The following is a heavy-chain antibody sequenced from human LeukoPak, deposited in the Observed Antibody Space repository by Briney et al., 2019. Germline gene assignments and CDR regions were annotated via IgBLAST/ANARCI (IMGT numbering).Heavy chain of an antibody. CDR1: GFTFSSFA. Sequence: WGSLRLSCAASGFTFSSFAMSWVRQAPGKGLEWVSVISGRGDRTYYADSVKGRFTISRDNSKSTVYLKMNSLRAEDTAVYYCAREKGDFDSWGQGTLVTVSS. V-gene: IGHV3-23*01. J-gene: IGHJ4*02. CDR2: ISGRGDRT. CDR3: AREKGDFDS. D-gene: IGHD3-10*01.